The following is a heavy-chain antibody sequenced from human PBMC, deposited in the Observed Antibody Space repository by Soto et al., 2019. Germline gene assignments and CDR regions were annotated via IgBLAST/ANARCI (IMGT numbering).Heavy chain of an antibody. CDR2: IYRSGGT. CDR3: ARGAAAGVEYGMDV. J-gene: IGHJ6*02. Sequence: XTLSIQCSVSGGSLSTYDWSCIRQPAGKGLEWIGRIYRSGGTNFNPSLMSRVSMSVDTSKNQFSLKLSSVVSADTAVYYCARGAAAGVEYGMDVWGQGTTGTVS. D-gene: IGHD6-13*01. V-gene: IGHV4-4*07. CDR1: GGSLSTYD.